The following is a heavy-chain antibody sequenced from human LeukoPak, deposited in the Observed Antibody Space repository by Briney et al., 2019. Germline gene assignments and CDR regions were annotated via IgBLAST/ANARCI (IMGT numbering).Heavy chain of an antibody. D-gene: IGHD3-10*01. CDR2: IYTGGNT. CDR1: GFIVSSSY. V-gene: IGHV3-53*01. J-gene: IGHJ5*01. CDR3: ARARGYSWIDS. Sequence: GGSLRLSCAASGFIVSSSYMSWVRQAPGKGLEWVSVIYTGGNTYYADSVKGRFTISRDDSKNPLYLQMNSLRAEDTAVYYCARARGYSWIDSWGQGTLVTVSS.